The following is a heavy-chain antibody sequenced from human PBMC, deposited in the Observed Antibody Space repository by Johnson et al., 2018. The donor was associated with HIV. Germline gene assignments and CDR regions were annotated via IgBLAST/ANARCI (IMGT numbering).Heavy chain of an antibody. J-gene: IGHJ3*02. CDR1: GFTFSSYA. Sequence: QMQLVESGGGVVQPGRSLRLSCAASGFTFSSYAMHWVRQAPGKGLEWVAVISYDGSDKYYADSVKGRFTISRDSSKNTLYLQMNSLRAEDTAVYYCARDGTSRGGAFDIWGQGTMVTVSS. V-gene: IGHV3-30*04. CDR3: ARDGTSRGGAFDI. D-gene: IGHD6-13*01. CDR2: ISYDGSDK.